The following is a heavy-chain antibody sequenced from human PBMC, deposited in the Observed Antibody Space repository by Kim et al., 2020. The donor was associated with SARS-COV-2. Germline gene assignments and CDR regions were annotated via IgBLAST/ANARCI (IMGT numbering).Heavy chain of an antibody. CDR1: GYSISSGYY. D-gene: IGHD2-21*02. J-gene: IGHJ5*02. Sequence: SETLSLTCAVSGYSISSGYYWGWIRPPPGKGLEWIGSINHSGNTYCNPSLKSRVTISVDTSKNQFSLKVTSVTAADTAVYYCARVDFSGGDYNWFDPWGQGTLVTVSS. CDR3: ARVDFSGGDYNWFDP. CDR2: INHSGNT. V-gene: IGHV4-38-2*01.